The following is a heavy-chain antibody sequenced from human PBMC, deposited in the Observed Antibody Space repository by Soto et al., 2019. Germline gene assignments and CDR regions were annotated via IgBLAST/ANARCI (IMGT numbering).Heavy chain of an antibody. D-gene: IGHD3-22*01. CDR1: GFTFSDDY. Sequence: GGSLRLSCAASGFTFSDDYMSWIRQAPGKGLEWVSYISSSGSIIYYADSVKGRFTISRDNAKNSLYLQMNSLRAEDTAVYYCARDLGYYESDGYFDYWGQGALVTVSS. CDR3: ARDLGYYESDGYFDY. J-gene: IGHJ4*02. V-gene: IGHV3-11*01. CDR2: ISSSGSII.